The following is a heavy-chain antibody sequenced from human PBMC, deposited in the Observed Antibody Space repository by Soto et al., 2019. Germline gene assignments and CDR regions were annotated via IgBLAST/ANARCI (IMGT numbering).Heavy chain of an antibody. J-gene: IGHJ4*02. CDR3: ARATGNNWYDNHYFDY. D-gene: IGHD1-1*01. Sequence: SVKVSCKASGGTFSSYVISWVRQAPGQGLEWMGGIIPIFGTANYAQKFQGRVTITADKSTSTAYMELSGLRSEDTAVYYCARATGNNWYDNHYFDYWGQGTPVTVSS. CDR1: GGTFSSYV. CDR2: IIPIFGTA. V-gene: IGHV1-69*06.